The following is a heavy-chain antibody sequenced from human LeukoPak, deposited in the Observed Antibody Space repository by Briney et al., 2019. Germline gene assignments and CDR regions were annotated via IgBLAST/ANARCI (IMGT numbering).Heavy chain of an antibody. Sequence: GASVKVSCKASGYTFTSYDINWVRQAPGQGLEWMGWISAYNGNTNYAQKLQGRVTMTTDSSTSTAYMELRSLRSDDTAVYYCARDRNHYYDSSGHTNWFDPWGQGTLVTVSS. D-gene: IGHD3-22*01. CDR2: ISAYNGNT. CDR3: ARDRNHYYDSSGHTNWFDP. J-gene: IGHJ5*02. CDR1: GYTFTSYD. V-gene: IGHV1-18*01.